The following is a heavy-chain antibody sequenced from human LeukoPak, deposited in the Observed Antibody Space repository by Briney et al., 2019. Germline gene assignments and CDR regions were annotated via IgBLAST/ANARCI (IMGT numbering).Heavy chain of an antibody. CDR3: ARGKGIAARKFNDY. J-gene: IGHJ4*02. V-gene: IGHV4-59*01. Sequence: PSETLSLTCTVSGGSISSYYWSWIRQPPGKGLEWIGYIYYSGSTNYNPSLKSRVTISVDTSKNQFSLKLSSVTAADTAVYYCARGKGIAARKFNDYRGQGTLVTVSS. CDR1: GGSISSYY. CDR2: IYYSGST. D-gene: IGHD6-6*01.